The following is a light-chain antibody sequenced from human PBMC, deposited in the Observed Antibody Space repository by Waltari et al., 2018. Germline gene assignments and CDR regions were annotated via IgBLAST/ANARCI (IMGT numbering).Light chain of an antibody. CDR1: QGISRY. CDR3: QNHERLPAT. J-gene: IGKJ1*01. V-gene: IGKV3-20*01. Sequence: EVVLTQSPGTLSLSPGERATLFCRASQGISRYLVWYQQRPGQAPRLLIYGASIRAAGIPDRCSGSGSGTDFTLSISRLEPEDFAVYYCQNHERLPATFGQGTRVEIK. CDR2: GAS.